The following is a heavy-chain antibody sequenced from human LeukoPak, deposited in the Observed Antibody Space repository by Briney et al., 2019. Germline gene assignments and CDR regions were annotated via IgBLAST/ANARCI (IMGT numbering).Heavy chain of an antibody. Sequence: GGSLRLSCAASGFTFSSYWMHWVRQAPGKGLVWVSRINSDGSSTSYADSVRGRFTISRDNAKNTLYLQMNSLRAEDTAVYYCARGELRDGYNFDYWGQGTLVTVSS. CDR2: INSDGSST. CDR3: ARGELRDGYNFDY. J-gene: IGHJ4*02. D-gene: IGHD5-24*01. CDR1: GFTFSSYW. V-gene: IGHV3-74*01.